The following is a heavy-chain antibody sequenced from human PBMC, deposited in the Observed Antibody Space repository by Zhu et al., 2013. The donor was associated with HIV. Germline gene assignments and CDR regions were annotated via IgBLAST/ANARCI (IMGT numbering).Heavy chain of an antibody. Sequence: QVQLAQSGPEVKTPGASVKVSCKASGYTFTDYYLHWVRQAPGQGLEWMGWINPNNGAAKYVQKFQGRVTMSSDTSITTVYLDLSRLNSDDTAVYYCARWRGYENAFDIWGQGTMVTVSS. V-gene: IGHV1-2*02. CDR1: GYTFTDYY. CDR3: ARWRGYENAFDI. D-gene: IGHD5-18*01. J-gene: IGHJ3*02. CDR2: INPNNGAA.